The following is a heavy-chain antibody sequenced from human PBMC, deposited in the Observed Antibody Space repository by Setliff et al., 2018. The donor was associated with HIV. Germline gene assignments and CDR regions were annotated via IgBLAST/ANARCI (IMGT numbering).Heavy chain of an antibody. D-gene: IGHD3-22*01. J-gene: IGHJ5*02. CDR1: GDSITNSMHY. CDR3: ASRIYYYDSSRVFREEGFDP. V-gene: IGHV4-39*01. CDR2: IHYNDGKT. Sequence: PSETLSLTCTVSGDSITNSMHYWSWIRQPPGKGLEFIGSIHYNDGKTYYNAALRSRVTISADTSKNQFSLKLNSVTAADTAVYYCASRIYYYDSSRVFREEGFDPWGQGTLVTVSS.